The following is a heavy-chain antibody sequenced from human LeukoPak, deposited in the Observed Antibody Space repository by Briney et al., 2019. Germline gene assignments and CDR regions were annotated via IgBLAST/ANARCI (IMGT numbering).Heavy chain of an antibody. J-gene: IGHJ5*02. D-gene: IGHD3-10*01. CDR3: ARSGGPGSHWFAP. CDR2: VSDTT. CDR1: GFTFSSFA. V-gene: IGHV3-23*01. Sequence: GGSLRLSCAASGFTFSSFALSWVRQAPGKGLEWVSTVSDTTYYADSVRGRFTISRDDSKNTLYLQMDSLRAEDTAIYFCARSGGPGSHWFAPWGQGTLVTVSS.